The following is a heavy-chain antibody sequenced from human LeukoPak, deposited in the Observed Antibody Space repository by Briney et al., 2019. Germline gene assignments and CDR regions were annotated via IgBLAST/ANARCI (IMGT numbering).Heavy chain of an antibody. CDR2: ICGSGGST. CDR3: ATQYSGSYLDY. D-gene: IGHD1-26*01. J-gene: IGHJ4*02. V-gene: IGHV3-23*01. Sequence: GGSLRLSCAASGFTFSSYAMSWVRQAPGKGLEWVSAICGSGGSTYYADSVKGRFTISRDNSKNTLYLQMNSLRAEDTAVYYCATQYSGSYLDYWGQGTLVTVSS. CDR1: GFTFSSYA.